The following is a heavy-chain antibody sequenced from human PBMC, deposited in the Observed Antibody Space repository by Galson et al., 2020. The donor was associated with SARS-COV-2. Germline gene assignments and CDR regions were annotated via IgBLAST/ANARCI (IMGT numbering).Heavy chain of an antibody. D-gene: IGHD2-21*02. V-gene: IGHV4-59*01. CDR1: GGSISRFS. CDR2: MYLGGNT. Sequence: ASETLSLTCSVSGGSISRFSWSWVWQPPGQGLERVGYMYLGGNTRYNPSLTSRGTISVDTSKNQFSLKLTSVTAADTAVYFCARVVCAGDCYPFDRWGQGILVTVSS. CDR3: ARVVCAGDCYPFDR. J-gene: IGHJ5*02.